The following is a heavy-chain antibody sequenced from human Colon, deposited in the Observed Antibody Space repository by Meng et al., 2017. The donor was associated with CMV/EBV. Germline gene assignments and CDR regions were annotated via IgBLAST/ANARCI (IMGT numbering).Heavy chain of an antibody. CDR1: GYPFSDYF. J-gene: IGHJ4*02. D-gene: IGHD3-3*01. CDR3: ARGRVWSGSQD. CDR2: INPNSGNT. Sequence: ASVKVSCKASGYPFSDYFIHWVRQAPGQGLEWMGWINPNSGNTGYAQKFQGRVTMTRNTSISTAYMELSSLRSEDTAVYYCARGRVWSGSQDWGQGTLVTVSS. V-gene: IGHV1-8*02.